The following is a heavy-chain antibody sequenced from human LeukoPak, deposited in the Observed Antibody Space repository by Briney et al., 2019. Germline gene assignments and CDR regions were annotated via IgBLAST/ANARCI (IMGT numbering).Heavy chain of an antibody. D-gene: IGHD3-9*01. CDR1: GFTVSSNY. J-gene: IGHJ4*02. V-gene: IGHV3-53*01. CDR2: IYSGGST. CDR3: AKLSGIRGTHLVISD. Sequence: GGSLRLSCAASGFTVSSNYMSWVRQAPGKGLEWVSVIYSGGSTYYADSVKGRFTISRDNSKNTLYLLMNSLRAEDTAVYFCAKLSGIRGTHLVISDWGQGTLVTVSS.